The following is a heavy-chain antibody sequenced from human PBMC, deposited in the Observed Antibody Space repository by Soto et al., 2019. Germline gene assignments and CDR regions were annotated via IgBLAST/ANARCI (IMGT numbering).Heavy chain of an antibody. CDR1: GYTFTSYA. CDR3: ARARSIIAAAGTKPRPYYYMDV. CDR2: INAGNGNT. V-gene: IGHV1-3*01. D-gene: IGHD6-13*01. Sequence: ASVKVSCKASGYTFTSYAMHWVRQAPGQRLEWMGWINAGNGNTKYSQKFQGRVTITRDTSASTAYMELSSLRSEDTAVYYCARARSIIAAAGTKPRPYYYMDVWGKGTTVTVSS. J-gene: IGHJ6*03.